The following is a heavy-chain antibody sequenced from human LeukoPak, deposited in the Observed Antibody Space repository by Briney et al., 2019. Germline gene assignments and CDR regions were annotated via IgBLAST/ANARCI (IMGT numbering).Heavy chain of an antibody. CDR3: ARGYCSSTSCYGVRDY. Sequence: RRSLRLSCAASGFTFSSYSMNWVRQAPGKGLEWVSSISSSSSYIYYADSVKGRFTISRDNAKNSLYLQMNSLRAEDTAVYYCARGYCSSTSCYGVRDYWGQGTLVTVSS. CDR1: GFTFSSYS. J-gene: IGHJ4*02. V-gene: IGHV3-21*01. CDR2: ISSSSSYI. D-gene: IGHD2-2*01.